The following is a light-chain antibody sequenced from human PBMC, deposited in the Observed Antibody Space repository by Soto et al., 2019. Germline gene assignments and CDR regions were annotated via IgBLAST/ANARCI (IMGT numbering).Light chain of an antibody. CDR2: EVS. CDR3: SSYAGSTLGV. J-gene: IGLJ1*01. Sequence: QSDLTQPPSASGSPGQSVTISCTGTSSDVGGYNYVSWYQQHPGKAPKLMIYEVSKRPSGVPDRFSGSKSGNTASLTVSGLQAEDEADYYCSSYAGSTLGVFGTGTKVTVL. V-gene: IGLV2-8*01. CDR1: SSDVGGYNY.